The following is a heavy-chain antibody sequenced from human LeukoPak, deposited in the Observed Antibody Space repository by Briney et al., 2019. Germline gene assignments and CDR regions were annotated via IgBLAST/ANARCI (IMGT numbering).Heavy chain of an antibody. CDR2: IYHSGST. Sequence: PSETLSLTCTVSGFFISSGYYWGWIRQPPGKGLEWIGIIYHSGSTYYNPSLNSRVTISVDTSKNQFSLKVTSVTAADTALYYCARDEYSYGSRTHPYFFDYWGQGTLVTVSS. J-gene: IGHJ4*02. V-gene: IGHV4-38-2*02. CDR1: GFFISSGYY. CDR3: ARDEYSYGSRTHPYFFDY. D-gene: IGHD5-18*01.